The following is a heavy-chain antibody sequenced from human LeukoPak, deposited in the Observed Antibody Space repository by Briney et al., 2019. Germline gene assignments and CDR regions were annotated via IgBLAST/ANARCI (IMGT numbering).Heavy chain of an antibody. D-gene: IGHD2-2*02. Sequence: GGSLRLSCAASGFTFSDYYMSWIRQAPGKELEWVSYISSSGSTIYYADSVKGRFTISRDNAKNSLYLQMNSLRAEDTAVYYCARDIVVVPAAIWYYYGMDVWGQGTTVTVSS. J-gene: IGHJ6*02. V-gene: IGHV3-11*01. CDR2: ISSSGSTI. CDR1: GFTFSDYY. CDR3: ARDIVVVPAAIWYYYGMDV.